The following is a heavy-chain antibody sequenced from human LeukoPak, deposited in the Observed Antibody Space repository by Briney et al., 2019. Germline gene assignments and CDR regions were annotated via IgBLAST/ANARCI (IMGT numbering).Heavy chain of an antibody. V-gene: IGHV3-15*01. CDR1: GFTFNNAW. D-gene: IGHD3/OR15-3a*01. CDR2: IKTKTDGGPT. J-gene: IGHJ4*02. CDR3: TTDIWTFRGLDY. Sequence: GGSLRLSCAASGFTFNNAWMNWVRQAPGKGLEWIGHIKTKTDGGPTDYAAPVKGRFTISRDDSKNTVYLQMNSLKTEDTAVYYCTTDIWTFRGLDYWGQGTLVTVSS.